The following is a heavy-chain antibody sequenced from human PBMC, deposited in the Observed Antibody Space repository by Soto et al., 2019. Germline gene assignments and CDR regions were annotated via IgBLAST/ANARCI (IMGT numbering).Heavy chain of an antibody. V-gene: IGHV3-48*02. Sequence: EVQLVESGGGLVQPGRSLRLSCAVSGFTFSNLHMNWVRQAPGKGLEWISYIGSGYNKHYAESVEGRFTISRDNAKYSLYLQMNRLRDEDTALYDCERDQNWSFSNWGQGILVAVAS. CDR3: ERDQNWSFSN. CDR1: GFTFSNLH. CDR2: IGSGYNK. J-gene: IGHJ4*02.